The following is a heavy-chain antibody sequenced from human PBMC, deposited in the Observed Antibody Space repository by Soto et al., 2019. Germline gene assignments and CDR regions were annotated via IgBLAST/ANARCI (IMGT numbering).Heavy chain of an antibody. CDR1: GDSISSNGYY. V-gene: IGHV4-30-4*08. Sequence: SETLSLTCTVSGDSISSNGYYWSWIRQHPGKGLEWIGYIYYSGSTYYNPPLKSRVSVSIDTSKNQFSMKLSSVTTTDTAVYYCARGLVIRPYYYHGMDVWGQGTTVTVSS. CDR2: IYYSGST. D-gene: IGHD3-9*01. J-gene: IGHJ6*02. CDR3: ARGLVIRPYYYHGMDV.